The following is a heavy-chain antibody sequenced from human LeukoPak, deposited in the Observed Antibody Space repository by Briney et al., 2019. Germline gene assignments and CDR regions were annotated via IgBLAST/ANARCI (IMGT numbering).Heavy chain of an antibody. V-gene: IGHV3-23*01. CDR1: GFTFSSYA. CDR2: ISGSGGST. D-gene: IGHD6-6*01. Sequence: GGSLRLSCAASGFTFSSYAMSWVRQAPGKGLEWVSAISGSGGSTYYADSVKGRFTISRDNSKNTLYLQMNSLRAEDTAVYYCAKVRAARPYYYAMDVWGQGTTVTVSS. J-gene: IGHJ6*02. CDR3: AKVRAARPYYYAMDV.